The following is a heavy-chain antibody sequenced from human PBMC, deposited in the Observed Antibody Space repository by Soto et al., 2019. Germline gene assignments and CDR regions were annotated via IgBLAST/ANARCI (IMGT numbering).Heavy chain of an antibody. CDR3: ATHLAVFRFLEWLSPTDDYYGMDV. J-gene: IGHJ6*02. V-gene: IGHV1-46*01. Sequence: GASVKVSCKASGYTFTSYYMHWVRQAPGQGLEWMGIINPSGGSTSYAQKFQGRVTMTRDTSTSTVYMELSSLRSEDTAVYYCATHLAVFRFLEWLSPTDDYYGMDVWGQRTTVTVSS. CDR2: INPSGGST. D-gene: IGHD3-3*01. CDR1: GYTFTSYY.